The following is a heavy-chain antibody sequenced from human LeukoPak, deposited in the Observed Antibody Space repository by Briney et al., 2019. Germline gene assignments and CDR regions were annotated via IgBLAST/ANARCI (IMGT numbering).Heavy chain of an antibody. D-gene: IGHD5-24*01. CDR1: GFTFDDYA. V-gene: IGHV3-43*02. CDR2: ISGDGGST. CDR3: AKDIGEMATITPGFDY. Sequence: GGSLRLSCAASGFTFDDYAMHWVRHAPGKGLEWVSLISGDGGSTYYADSVKGRFTISRDNSKNSLYLQVNSLRTEDTALYYCAKDIGEMATITPGFDYWGQGTLVTVSS. J-gene: IGHJ4*02.